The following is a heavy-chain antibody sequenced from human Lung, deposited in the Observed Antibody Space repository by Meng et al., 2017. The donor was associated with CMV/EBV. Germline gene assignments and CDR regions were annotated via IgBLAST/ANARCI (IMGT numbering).Heavy chain of an antibody. J-gene: IGHJ6*02. CDR1: GFTFSSYG. Sequence: GGSLRLXXAASGFTFSSYGMHWVRQAPGKGLEWVAFIRYDGSNKYYADSVKGRFTISRDNSKNTLYPQMNSLRAEDTAVYYCARALFQQWPTRTGYYGMDVWGQGXTVTVSS. CDR2: IRYDGSNK. CDR3: ARALFQQWPTRTGYYGMDV. D-gene: IGHD6-19*01. V-gene: IGHV3-30*02.